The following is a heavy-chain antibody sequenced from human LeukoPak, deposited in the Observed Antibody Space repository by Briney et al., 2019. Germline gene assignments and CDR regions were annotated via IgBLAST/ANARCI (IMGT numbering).Heavy chain of an antibody. CDR2: ISNSSSYI. V-gene: IGHV3-21*01. D-gene: IGHD2-2*01. Sequence: GGSLRLSCAASGFTFSSYSMNWVRQAPGKGLEWVSSISNSSSYIYYADSVKGRFTISRDNAKNSLYLQMNSLRAEDTAVYYCARVVPAAIGIYYYYGMDVWGQGTTVTVSS. CDR1: GFTFSSYS. J-gene: IGHJ6*02. CDR3: ARVVPAAIGIYYYYGMDV.